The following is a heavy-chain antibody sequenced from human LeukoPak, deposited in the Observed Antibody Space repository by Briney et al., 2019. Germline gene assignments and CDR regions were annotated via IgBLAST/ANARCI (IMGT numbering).Heavy chain of an antibody. CDR3: AKDIGDGYNLNAFDI. V-gene: IGHV3-23*01. J-gene: IGHJ3*02. Sequence: QSGGSLRLSCAASGFTFSSYAMSWVRQAPGKGLEWVSAIGGSGGSTYYADSVKGRFTISRDNSKNTLYLQMNSLRAEDTAVYYCAKDIGDGYNLNAFDIWGQGTMVTVSS. CDR1: GFTFSSYA. D-gene: IGHD5-12*01. CDR2: IGGSGGST.